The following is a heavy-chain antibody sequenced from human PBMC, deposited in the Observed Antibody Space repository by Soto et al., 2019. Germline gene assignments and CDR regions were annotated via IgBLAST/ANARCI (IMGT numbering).Heavy chain of an antibody. V-gene: IGHV3-9*01. D-gene: IGHD2-2*01. CDR2: ISWNSGSL. CDR1: GFTFDDYA. CDR3: AKDRIPQPSLYGLDV. J-gene: IGHJ6*02. Sequence: DVQLVESGGGLVQPGRSLRLSCAASGFTFDDYAMHWVRQVPGKGLEWVSGISWNSGSLGYADSVKGRFTISRDNAKNSLYLDMYSLRAQDTALYYCAKDRIPQPSLYGLDVWGQGTTVTVSS.